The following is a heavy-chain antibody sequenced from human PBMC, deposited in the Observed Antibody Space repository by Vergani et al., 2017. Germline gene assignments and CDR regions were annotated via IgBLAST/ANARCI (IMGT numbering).Heavy chain of an antibody. CDR3: ARDRGIAAAGWYFDY. Sequence: QVQLVQSRAEVKKPGASVKVSCKASGYTFTSYAMHWVRQAPGQRLEWMGWINAGNGNTKYSQKFQGRVTITRDTSASTAYMELSSLRSEDTAVYYCARDRGIAAAGWYFDYWGQGTLVTVSS. CDR1: GYTFTSYA. D-gene: IGHD6-13*01. V-gene: IGHV1-3*01. J-gene: IGHJ4*02. CDR2: INAGNGNT.